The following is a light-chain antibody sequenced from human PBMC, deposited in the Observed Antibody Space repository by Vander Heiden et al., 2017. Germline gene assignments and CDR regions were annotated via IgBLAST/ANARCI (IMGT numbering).Light chain of an antibody. CDR1: SSNIGSRT. CDR3: SAWDNSLNAWV. CDR2: SNN. V-gene: IGLV1-44*01. Sequence: QSVLTQPPSASGTPGQRVTISCSGSSSNIGSRTVNWYQHLPGTAPKLLIYSNNQRPSGLPDRISASKSGTSASRAVSGLQSEDEADYYCSAWDNSLNAWVFGGGTKLTVL. J-gene: IGLJ3*02.